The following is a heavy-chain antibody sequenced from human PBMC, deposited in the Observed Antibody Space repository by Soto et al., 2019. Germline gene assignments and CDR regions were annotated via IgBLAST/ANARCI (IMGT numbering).Heavy chain of an antibody. CDR3: ARADYYYLDY. V-gene: IGHV1-58*01. CDR1: GITFITSA. D-gene: IGHD3-10*01. Sequence: GASVKVSCKASGITFITSALQWLRQARGQRLEWIGWIVVDSGNTKYAQDFQERVTITREMSTSTVYMELSSLRSEDTAVYYCARADYYYLDYWGQGTLVTVSS. J-gene: IGHJ4*02. CDR2: IVVDSGNT.